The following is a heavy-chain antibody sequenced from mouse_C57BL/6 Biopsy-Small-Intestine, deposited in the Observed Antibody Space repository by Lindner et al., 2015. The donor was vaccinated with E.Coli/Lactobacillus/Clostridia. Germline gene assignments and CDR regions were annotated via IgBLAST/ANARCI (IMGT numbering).Heavy chain of an antibody. CDR1: GYSITSNYD. J-gene: IGHJ3*01. Sequence: VQLQESGPGMVKSSQSLSLTCTVTGYSITSNYDWHWIRHFPGNKLEWMGYISYSGSTNYNPSLKSRISISHDTSKNHFFLKLNSVTTEDTASYYCARGNWAWFAYWGHGTLVTVSA. V-gene: IGHV3-1*01. D-gene: IGHD4-1*01. CDR2: ISYSGST. CDR3: ARGNWAWFAY.